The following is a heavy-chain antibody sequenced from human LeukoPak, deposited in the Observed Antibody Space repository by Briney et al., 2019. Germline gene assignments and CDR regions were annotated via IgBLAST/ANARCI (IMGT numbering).Heavy chain of an antibody. CDR3: AKGIRTVRLHYFDY. D-gene: IGHD6-6*01. V-gene: IGHV3-9*01. CDR1: GFTFDDYT. J-gene: IGHJ4*02. CDR2: ITSNSATM. Sequence: GGSLRLSCAASGFTFDDYTMHWVRQVPGRGLEWVSGITSNSATMAYADSVKGRFTISRDNAKNSLYLQMNSLRPEDTALYYCAKGIRTVRLHYFDYWGQRTLVTVSS.